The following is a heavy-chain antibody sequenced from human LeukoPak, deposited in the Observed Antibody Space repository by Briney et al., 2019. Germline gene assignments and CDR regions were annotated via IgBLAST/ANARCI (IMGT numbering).Heavy chain of an antibody. CDR3: ARDPPAKYYYDSSGYYYFDY. V-gene: IGHV3-48*03. CDR2: ISSSGCTI. CDR1: VFTLSRYE. D-gene: IGHD3-22*01. Sequence: PGWSLTVSRLASVFTLSRYEMNWVRQAPGKGLEGVSYISSSGCTIYYADSVKGRFTISRDNAKNSLYLQMNSLRAEDTAVYYCARDPPAKYYYDSSGYYYFDYWGQGTLVTVSS. J-gene: IGHJ4*02.